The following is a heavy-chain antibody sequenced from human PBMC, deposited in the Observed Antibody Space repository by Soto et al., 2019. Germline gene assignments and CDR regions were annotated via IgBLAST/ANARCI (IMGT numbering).Heavy chain of an antibody. D-gene: IGHD6-6*01. CDR2: INHSGST. Sequence: QVQLQQWGAGLLKPSETLSLTCAVYGGSFSGYYWSWIRQPPGKGLEWIGEINHSGSTNYNPSLKRRVTISVDTSKNQFSLKLSSVTAAGTAVYYCARKRSSSLFYWGQGTLVTVSS. CDR1: GGSFSGYY. CDR3: ARKRSSSLFY. J-gene: IGHJ4*02. V-gene: IGHV4-34*01.